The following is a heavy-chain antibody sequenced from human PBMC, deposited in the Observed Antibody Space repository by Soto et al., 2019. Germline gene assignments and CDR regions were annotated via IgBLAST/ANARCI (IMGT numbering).Heavy chain of an antibody. CDR2: IIPIFGTA. Sequence: QVQLVQSGAEVKKPGSSVKVSCKASGGTFSSYAISWVRQAPGQGLEWMGGIIPIFGTANYAQKFQGRVTITADKSTSTADMELSSLRSEDTAVYYCARSVGGYCSGGSCYSLHYGMDVWGQGTTVTVSS. J-gene: IGHJ6*02. CDR3: ARSVGGYCSGGSCYSLHYGMDV. D-gene: IGHD2-15*01. V-gene: IGHV1-69*06. CDR1: GGTFSSYA.